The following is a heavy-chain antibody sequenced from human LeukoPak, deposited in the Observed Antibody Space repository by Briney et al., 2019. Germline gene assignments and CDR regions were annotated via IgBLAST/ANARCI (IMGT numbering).Heavy chain of an antibody. J-gene: IGHJ4*02. Sequence: SETLSLTCTVSGGSISSSSYYWGWIRQPPGKGLEWIGSIYYSGSTYYNPSLKSRVTISVDTSKNQFSLKLSSVTAADTAVYYCARQRIAVAGTRVIAARRIDYWGQGTLVTVSS. D-gene: IGHD6-19*01. CDR2: IYYSGST. CDR3: ARQRIAVAGTRVIAARRIDY. V-gene: IGHV4-39*01. CDR1: GGSISSSSYY.